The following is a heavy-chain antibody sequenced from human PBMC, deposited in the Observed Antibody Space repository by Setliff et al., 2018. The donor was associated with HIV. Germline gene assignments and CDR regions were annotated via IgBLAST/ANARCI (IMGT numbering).Heavy chain of an antibody. D-gene: IGHD2-15*01. CDR2: IYASDSSGST. V-gene: IGHV4-61*09. CDR1: GGSITTGSYY. J-gene: IGHJ4*02. CDR3: ARDDRCSVVCCYSF. Sequence: TSETLSLTCTVSGGSITTGSYYWSWIRQHAGQGLEWIGHIYASDSSGSTHYNPSLKSRVTISLDTSKNQFSMKLSSVAAADTAVYYCARDDRCSVVCCYSFWGQGALVTVSS.